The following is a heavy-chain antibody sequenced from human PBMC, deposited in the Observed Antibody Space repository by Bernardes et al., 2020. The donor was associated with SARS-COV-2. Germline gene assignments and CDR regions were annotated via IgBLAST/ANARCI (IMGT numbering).Heavy chain of an antibody. CDR1: GGSFSGYY. J-gene: IGHJ4*02. Sequence: SETLSLTCAVYGGSFSGYYWSWNRQPPGKGLEWIGEINHSGSTNYNPSLKSRVTISVDTSKNQFSLKLSSVTAADTAVYYCARDGSYSTGGFDYWGQGTLVTVSS. D-gene: IGHD1-26*01. CDR3: ARDGSYSTGGFDY. V-gene: IGHV4-34*01. CDR2: INHSGST.